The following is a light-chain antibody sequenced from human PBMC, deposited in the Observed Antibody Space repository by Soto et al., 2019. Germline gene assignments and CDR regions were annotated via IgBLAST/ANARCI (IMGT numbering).Light chain of an antibody. V-gene: IGKV3-20*01. CDR3: QQFSRYPLT. CDR2: DAS. CDR1: HTFRNNY. J-gene: IGKJ4*01. Sequence: EVFLRHSPVTLSLCPLERATLSCRAIHTFRNNYLAWYQHKPGQAPRLLIYDASSRATGIPDRFSGGGSGTDFTLTIRRLEPEDFEVYQCQQFSRYPLTVRGGTXVDIK.